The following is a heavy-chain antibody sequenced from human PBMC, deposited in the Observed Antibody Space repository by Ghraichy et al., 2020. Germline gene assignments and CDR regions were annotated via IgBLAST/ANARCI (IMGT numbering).Heavy chain of an antibody. Sequence: GESLNIYCAASGFTFSSYAMSWVRQAPGKGLEWVSVISGSGGSTYYADSVKGRFAISRDNSKNMLYLQMNSLRAEDTAVYYCAKDLLAIAAGDRDYGMDVWGQGTTVTVSS. CDR2: ISGSGGST. CDR1: GFTFSSYA. V-gene: IGHV3-23*01. D-gene: IGHD6-13*01. J-gene: IGHJ6*02. CDR3: AKDLLAIAAGDRDYGMDV.